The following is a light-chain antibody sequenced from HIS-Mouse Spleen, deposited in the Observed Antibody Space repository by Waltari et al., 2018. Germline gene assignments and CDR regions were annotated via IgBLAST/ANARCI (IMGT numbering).Light chain of an antibody. J-gene: IGLJ2*01. Sequence: SYELTQPPPVSVSPGQTARITCSGDALPKKSANWYQQKSGQAPVLVIYEDSKRPSGIPERFSVSSSGTMATLTISGAKVEDEADYYCYSTDSSGNHRVFGGGTKLTVL. CDR3: YSTDSSGNHRV. CDR1: ALPKKS. V-gene: IGLV3-10*01. CDR2: EDS.